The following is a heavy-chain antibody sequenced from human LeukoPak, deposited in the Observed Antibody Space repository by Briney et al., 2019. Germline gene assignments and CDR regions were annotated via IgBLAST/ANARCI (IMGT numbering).Heavy chain of an antibody. CDR2: ISGSGGST. V-gene: IGHV3-23*01. CDR3: AKDKGGSYYPAYFDY. D-gene: IGHD1-26*01. Sequence: GGSLRLSCVASGFTFSSYAMSWVRQAPGKGLEWVSAISGSGGSTYNADSVKGRFTISRDNSKNTLYLRMNSLRAEDTAVYYCAKDKGGSYYPAYFDYWGQGTLVTVSS. J-gene: IGHJ4*02. CDR1: GFTFSSYA.